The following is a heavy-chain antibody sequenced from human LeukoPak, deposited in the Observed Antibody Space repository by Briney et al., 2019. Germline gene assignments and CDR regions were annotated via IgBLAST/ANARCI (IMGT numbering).Heavy chain of an antibody. J-gene: IGHJ4*02. D-gene: IGHD3-22*01. CDR2: INHSGST. Sequence: SETLSLTCAVYGGSFSGYYWSWIRQPPGKGLEWIGEINHSGSTNYNPSLKSRVTISVDTSKNQFSLKLSSVTAADTAVYYCARGGRSITMIVVVRYFDYWGQGTLVTVSS. CDR1: GGSFSGYY. V-gene: IGHV4-34*01. CDR3: ARGGRSITMIVVVRYFDY.